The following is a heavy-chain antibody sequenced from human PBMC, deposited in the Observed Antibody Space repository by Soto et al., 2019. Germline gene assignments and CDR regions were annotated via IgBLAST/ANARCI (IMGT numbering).Heavy chain of an antibody. D-gene: IGHD3-3*01. CDR1: GFTFSSYW. J-gene: IGHJ4*02. CDR2: IKQDGSEK. V-gene: IGHV3-7*01. CDR3: ASPNRITIFGVNDY. Sequence: GSLRLSCAASGFTFSSYWMSWVRQAPGKGLEWVANIKQDGSEKYYVDSVKGRFTISRDNAKNSLYLQMNSLRAEDTAVYYCASPNRITIFGVNDYWGQGTLVTVSS.